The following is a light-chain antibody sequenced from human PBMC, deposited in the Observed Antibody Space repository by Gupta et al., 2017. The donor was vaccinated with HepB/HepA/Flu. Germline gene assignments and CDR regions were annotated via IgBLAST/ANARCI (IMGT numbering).Light chain of an antibody. V-gene: IGKV3-15*01. CDR3: QQYSDCPPNT. J-gene: IGKJ1*01. CDR2: RVS. Sequence: EIVVTQSPATLSVSPGERVTLSCRTSQSIGNYLAWYQHKPGQAPRLLISRVSSRATGVPTRCSGSGSGTDFTLTISSLQSEDFAVYYCQQYSDCPPNTFGPGTKVEI. CDR1: QSIGNY.